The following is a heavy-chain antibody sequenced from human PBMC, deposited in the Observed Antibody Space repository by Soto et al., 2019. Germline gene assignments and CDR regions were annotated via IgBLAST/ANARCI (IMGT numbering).Heavy chain of an antibody. D-gene: IGHD3-10*01. Sequence: GGSLRLSCAASGFTFSDYAMSWVRQAPGKGLEWVSATSGSGSSTYYADSVKGRFTISRDNSKNTLYLQMNSLGAEDTAVYYCAKVMVRGVTLTAIDYWGQGTLVTVSS. V-gene: IGHV3-23*01. CDR2: TSGSGSST. J-gene: IGHJ4*02. CDR3: AKVMVRGVTLTAIDY. CDR1: GFTFSDYA.